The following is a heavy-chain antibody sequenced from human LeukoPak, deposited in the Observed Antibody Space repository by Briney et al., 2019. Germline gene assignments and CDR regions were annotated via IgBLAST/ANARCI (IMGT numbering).Heavy chain of an antibody. CDR2: IYYSGST. D-gene: IGHD6-13*01. CDR3: ARMSGYSSSWHYFDY. V-gene: IGHV4-59*11. Sequence: PGGSLRLSCVASGFSFSSHWMSWVRQPPGKGLEWIGYIYYSGSTNYNPSLKSRVTISVDTSKNQFSLKLSSVTAADTAVYYCARMSGYSSSWHYFDYWGQGTLVTVSS. J-gene: IGHJ4*02. CDR1: GFSFSSHW.